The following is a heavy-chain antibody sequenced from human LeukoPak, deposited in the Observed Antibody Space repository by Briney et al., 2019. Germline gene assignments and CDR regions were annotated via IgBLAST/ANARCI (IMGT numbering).Heavy chain of an antibody. CDR2: VSYDGSST. Sequence: GRSLRLSCAASGFTFSTCGMHWVRQAPGKGLEWVAVVSYDGSSTYYGDSVKGRFTISRDNSKNMLYLQMTSLRTEDTAVYYCAKRFRGSSGWDFVYWDQGTLVTVSS. D-gene: IGHD3-22*01. V-gene: IGHV3-30*18. CDR3: AKRFRGSSGWDFVY. J-gene: IGHJ4*02. CDR1: GFTFSTCG.